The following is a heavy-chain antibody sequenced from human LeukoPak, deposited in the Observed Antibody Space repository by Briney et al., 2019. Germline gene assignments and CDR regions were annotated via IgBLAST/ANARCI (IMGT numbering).Heavy chain of an antibody. J-gene: IGHJ4*02. Sequence: GGSLRLSCAASGLTFNSYAMSWVRQAPGKGLEWVSAISGSGASTYYADSVKGRFTISRGNSKSTLYLQMNSLRVEDTAVYYCAKEDVGAAPHYWGQGTLVTVSS. CDR1: GLTFNSYA. V-gene: IGHV3-23*01. D-gene: IGHD2-15*01. CDR3: AKEDVGAAPHY. CDR2: ISGSGAST.